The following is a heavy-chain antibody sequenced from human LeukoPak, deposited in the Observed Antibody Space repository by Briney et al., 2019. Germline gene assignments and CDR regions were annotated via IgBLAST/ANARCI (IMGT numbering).Heavy chain of an antibody. J-gene: IGHJ3*02. CDR3: ATDGPFYRGSYWVDAFDI. D-gene: IGHD1-26*01. Sequence: ASVKVSCKVSGYTLTELSMHWVRQAPGKGLEWMGGFDPEDGETIYAQKFQGRVTMTEDTSTDTADMELSSLRSEDTAVYYCATDGPFYRGSYWVDAFDIWGQGTMVTVSS. CDR2: FDPEDGET. CDR1: GYTLTELS. V-gene: IGHV1-24*01.